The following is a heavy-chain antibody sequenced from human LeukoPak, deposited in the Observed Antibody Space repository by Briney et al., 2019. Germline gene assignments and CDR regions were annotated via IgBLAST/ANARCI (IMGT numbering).Heavy chain of an antibody. Sequence: GGSLRLSCAASGFTFSSYTMNWVRQAPGKGLEWVSAIGGSGDSTYYADSVKGRFTISRDNSKDTLYLQMNSLRAEDTAVYYCAKDPKWELPLYFGYWGQGTLVTVSS. D-gene: IGHD1-26*01. V-gene: IGHV3-23*01. CDR1: GFTFSSYT. J-gene: IGHJ4*02. CDR3: AKDPKWELPLYFGY. CDR2: IGGSGDST.